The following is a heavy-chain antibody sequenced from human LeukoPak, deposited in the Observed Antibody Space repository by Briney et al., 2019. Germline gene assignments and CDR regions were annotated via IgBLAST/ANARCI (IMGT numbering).Heavy chain of an antibody. V-gene: IGHV4-34*01. CDR3: AGDVDTAMAYDY. D-gene: IGHD5-18*01. CDR1: GGSFSGYY. CDR2: INHSGST. J-gene: IGHJ4*02. Sequence: PSETLSLTCAVYGGSFSGYYWSWIRQPPGKGLEWIGEINHSGSTNYNPSLKSRVTISVDTSKNQFSLKLGSVTAADTAVYYCAGDVDTAMAYDYWGQGTLVTVSS.